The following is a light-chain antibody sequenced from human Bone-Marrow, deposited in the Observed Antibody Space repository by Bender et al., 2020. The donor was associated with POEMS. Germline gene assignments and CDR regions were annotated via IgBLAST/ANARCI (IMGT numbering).Light chain of an antibody. V-gene: IGLV1-40*01. CDR3: QSYDNSLGGWV. CDR1: SSNIGAGYD. J-gene: IGLJ3*02. CDR2: RYN. Sequence: QSVLTQPPSVSEAPGQRVTISCTGSSSNIGAGYDVHWYQQLPGTAPKLLIYRYNNRPSGVPDRFSGSKSGTSASLAITGLQAEDEGDYYCQSYDNSLGGWVFGGGTKLTVL.